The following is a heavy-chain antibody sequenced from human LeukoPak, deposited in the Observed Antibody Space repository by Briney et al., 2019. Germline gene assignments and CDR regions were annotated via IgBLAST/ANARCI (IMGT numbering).Heavy chain of an antibody. V-gene: IGHV1-69*04. Sequence: SVKVSCKASGGTFSSYAISWVRQAPGQGLEWMGRIIPILGIANYAQKFQGRVTITADKSKSTAYMELSSPRSEDTAVYYCAGDGYSGYDAGASFDYWGQGTLVTVSS. J-gene: IGHJ4*02. CDR2: IIPILGIA. CDR1: GGTFSSYA. CDR3: AGDGYSGYDAGASFDY. D-gene: IGHD5-12*01.